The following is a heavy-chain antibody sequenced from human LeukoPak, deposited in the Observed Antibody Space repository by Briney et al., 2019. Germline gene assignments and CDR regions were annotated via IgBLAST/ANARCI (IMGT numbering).Heavy chain of an antibody. CDR1: GFKFSDYH. Sequence: GGSLRLSCAASGFKFSDYHMNWIRQAPGKALEWISYISSRGSVIYYADSVQGRFTVSRDTAENSWYLHMSSLRAEDTAVYYCSGRGAGPYYFAFWGQGTLVTVSS. V-gene: IGHV3-11*01. D-gene: IGHD1-26*01. CDR2: ISSRGSVI. J-gene: IGHJ4*01. CDR3: SGRGAGPYYFAF.